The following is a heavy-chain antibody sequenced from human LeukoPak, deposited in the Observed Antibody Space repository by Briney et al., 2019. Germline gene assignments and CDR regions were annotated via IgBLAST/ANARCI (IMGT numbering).Heavy chain of an antibody. Sequence: SGPALVKPTQTLTLTCTFSAFSLSTSGMCVSWIRQPPGKALEWLALVDWDDDKYYSTSLKTRLTISKDTSKNQVVLTMTNMDPVDTATYYCARTQSSHYDILTGSFDYWGQGTLVTVSS. CDR2: VDWDDDK. V-gene: IGHV2-70*01. D-gene: IGHD3-9*01. CDR1: AFSLSTSGMC. J-gene: IGHJ4*02. CDR3: ARTQSSHYDILTGSFDY.